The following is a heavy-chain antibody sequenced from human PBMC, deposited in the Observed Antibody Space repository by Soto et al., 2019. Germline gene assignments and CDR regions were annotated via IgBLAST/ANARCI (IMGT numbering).Heavy chain of an antibody. CDR3: ARLGNCRGGSCYPNWFDP. CDR1: GGSISSGDYS. D-gene: IGHD2-15*01. Sequence: SETLSLTCAVSGGSISSGDYSWSWIRQPPGKGLEWVGYIYQSGSAYYNPSLKSRVTISLDRSKNHFSLKLTSVTAADTAVYYCARLGNCRGGSCYPNWFDPWGQGTLVTVSS. V-gene: IGHV4-30-2*01. J-gene: IGHJ5*02. CDR2: IYQSGSA.